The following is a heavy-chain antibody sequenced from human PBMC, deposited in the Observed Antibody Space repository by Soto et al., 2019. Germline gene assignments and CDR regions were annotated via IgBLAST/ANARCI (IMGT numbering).Heavy chain of an antibody. D-gene: IGHD3-16*01. Sequence: EVPLLASGGGLVQPGGSLRLSCAASGFTFNNYAMTWVRQGPGQGLEWDSGISGSGGRSYYEDSLKGRFTISIDNTKSTLELLTNSLSASVAPVYYWPTACFVWSSEQPNNVEYGVPGTLVTVSS. V-gene: IGHV3-23*01. CDR1: GFTFNNYA. CDR2: ISGSGGRS. J-gene: IGHJ4*02. CDR3: PTACFVWSSEQPNNVEY.